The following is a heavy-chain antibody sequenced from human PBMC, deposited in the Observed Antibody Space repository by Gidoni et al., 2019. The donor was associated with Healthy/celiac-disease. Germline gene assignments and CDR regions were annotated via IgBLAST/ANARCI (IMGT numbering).Heavy chain of an antibody. D-gene: IGHD3-10*01. CDR3: ARDPHRGLDY. CDR2: IYYSGRT. J-gene: IGHJ4*02. Sequence: QVQLQESGPGLVKPSETLSLTCAVAGGSISSYYWSWIRQPPGKGLEWIGYIYYSGRTNYNPSLKSRVTISVDTSKNQFSLKLSSVTAADTAVYYCARDPHRGLDYWGQGTLVTVSS. V-gene: IGHV4-59*01. CDR1: GGSISSYY.